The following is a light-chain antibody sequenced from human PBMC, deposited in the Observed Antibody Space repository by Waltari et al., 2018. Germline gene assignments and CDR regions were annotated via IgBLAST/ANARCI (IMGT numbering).Light chain of an antibody. CDR1: QGISNW. Sequence: DIQMTQSPSSLSASVGDRVTITCRASQGISNWLAWYQQKPGKAPKLLIYRASNLETGVPSRFSGSVSVTDFTLTISSLQPEDIATYYCQQHDNSPFTFGPGTKLDIK. J-gene: IGKJ3*01. CDR2: RAS. V-gene: IGKV1-33*01. CDR3: QQHDNSPFT.